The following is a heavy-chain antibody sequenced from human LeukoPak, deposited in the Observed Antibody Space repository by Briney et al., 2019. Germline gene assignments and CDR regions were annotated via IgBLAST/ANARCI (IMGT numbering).Heavy chain of an antibody. CDR2: ISGST. D-gene: IGHD5-12*01. J-gene: IGHJ4*02. CDR1: GFTFSSYA. CDR3: AKLGYSGYDPKDY. Sequence: GGSLRLSCAASGFTFSSYAMSWVRQAPGKGLEWVSGISGSTYYADSVKGRFTISRDNSKNTLYLQMNSLRAEDTAVYCCAKLGYSGYDPKDYWGQGTLVTVSS. V-gene: IGHV3-23*01.